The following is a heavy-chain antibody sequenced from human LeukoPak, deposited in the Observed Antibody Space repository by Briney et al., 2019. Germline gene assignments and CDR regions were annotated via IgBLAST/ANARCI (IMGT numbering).Heavy chain of an antibody. V-gene: IGHV3-43*02. CDR2: ISGDGGAT. D-gene: IGHD2-21*02. J-gene: IGHJ4*02. CDR3: ARDTTYCGGGCYSLTDY. CDR1: GFTFDDYA. Sequence: GGAPRVSCVASGFTFDDYAMHWVRQAPGEGLEWVSLISGDGGATYYADSVKRRFTISRDNSENSLYLQMDSLRAEDTAVHYCARDTTYCGGGCYSLTDYWGQGTLVSVSS.